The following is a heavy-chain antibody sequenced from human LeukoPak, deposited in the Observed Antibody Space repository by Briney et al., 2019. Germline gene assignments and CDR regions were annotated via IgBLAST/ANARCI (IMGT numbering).Heavy chain of an antibody. CDR2: ISYDGSNK. V-gene: IGHV3-30*03. Sequence: PGGSLRLSCAASGFTFSNAWMNWVRRAPGKGLEWVAVISYDGSNKYYADSVKGRFTISRDNSKNTLYLQMNSLRAEDTAVYYCVREARERGGFDYWGQGTLVTVSS. J-gene: IGHJ4*02. CDR3: VREARERGGFDY. D-gene: IGHD5-24*01. CDR1: GFTFSNAW.